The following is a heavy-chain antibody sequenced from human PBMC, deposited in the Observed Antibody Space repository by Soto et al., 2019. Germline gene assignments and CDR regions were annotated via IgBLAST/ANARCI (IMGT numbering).Heavy chain of an antibody. V-gene: IGHV4-39*01. CDR2: IYYSGST. J-gene: IGHJ5*02. CDR1: GGSISSSSYY. D-gene: IGHD6-13*01. Sequence: QLQLQESGPGLVKPSETLSLTCTVSGGSISSSSYYWGWIRQPPGKGLEWIGSIYYSGSTYYNPSLKSRVPLSVDTSKNQFSLKLSSVTAADTAVYYCARDIAAAGTNNWFDPWGQGTLVTVSS. CDR3: ARDIAAAGTNNWFDP.